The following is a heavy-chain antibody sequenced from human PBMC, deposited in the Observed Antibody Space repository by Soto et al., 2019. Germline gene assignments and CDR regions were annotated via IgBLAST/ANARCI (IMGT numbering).Heavy chain of an antibody. V-gene: IGHV3-23*01. J-gene: IGHJ6*02. CDR1: GFTFSSFA. CDR2: ISAGAGST. Sequence: PGGSLRLSCAASGFTFSSFAMNWVRQAPGKGLEWVAGISAGAGSTHYADSVWSRFTISRDNSKSSLSLQMNSLRPEDTALYYCAKAEVEYCSPTSCRHYGRDVWRQETTFTVSS. CDR3: AKAEVEYCSPTSCRHYGRDV. D-gene: IGHD2-2*01.